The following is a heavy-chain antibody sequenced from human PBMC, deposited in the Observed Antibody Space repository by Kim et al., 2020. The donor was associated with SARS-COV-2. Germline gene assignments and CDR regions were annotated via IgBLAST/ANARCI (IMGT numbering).Heavy chain of an antibody. CDR1: GYTFTSYD. Sequence: ASVKVSCKASGYTFTSYDINWVRQATGQGLEWMGWMNPNSGNTGYAQKFQGRVTMTRNTSISTAYMELSSLRSEDTAVYYCARGGIAATLRYYYYGMDVWGQGTTVTVSS. J-gene: IGHJ6*02. V-gene: IGHV1-8*01. D-gene: IGHD6-13*01. CDR3: ARGGIAATLRYYYYGMDV. CDR2: MNPNSGNT.